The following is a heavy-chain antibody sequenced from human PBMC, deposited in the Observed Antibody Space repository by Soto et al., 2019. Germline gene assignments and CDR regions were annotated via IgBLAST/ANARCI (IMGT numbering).Heavy chain of an antibody. J-gene: IGHJ4*02. Sequence: PSETLSLTCTVSGGSISSGGYYWSWIRQHPGKGLEWIGYIYYSGSTYYNPSLKSRVTISVDTSKNQFSLKLSSVTAADTAVYYCARDRYDSSGLDYWGQGTLVTVSS. CDR1: GGSISSGGYY. D-gene: IGHD3-22*01. V-gene: IGHV4-31*03. CDR3: ARDRYDSSGLDY. CDR2: IYYSGST.